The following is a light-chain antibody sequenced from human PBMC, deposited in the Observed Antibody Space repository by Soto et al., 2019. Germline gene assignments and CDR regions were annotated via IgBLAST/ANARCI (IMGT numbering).Light chain of an antibody. CDR3: QQYSGSIT. CDR1: QSISGNY. CDR2: DSS. V-gene: IGKV3-20*01. J-gene: IGKJ5*01. Sequence: EIVLTQSPGTLSLYPGETATLSCRASQSISGNYLAWYHHKPGHAPRLLIYDSSRRATGIPDRFSGSGSETDYTLTISRLEPEDFAIYYCQQYSGSITVGQGTRLEIE.